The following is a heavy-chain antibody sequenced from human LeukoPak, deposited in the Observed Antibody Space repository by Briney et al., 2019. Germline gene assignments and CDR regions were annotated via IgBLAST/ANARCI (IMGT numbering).Heavy chain of an antibody. CDR2: INPNGGIT. V-gene: IGHV3-74*01. Sequence: PGGSLTLSCSASGFTLSNYWMHWVRHGPGKGLVWVSRINPNGGITSYADSVMGRFTISRHNAKNTLYLQMDSLRVEDTAVYYCTTLPWEAGRDYWGQGTLVTVSS. J-gene: IGHJ4*02. CDR1: GFTLSNYW. D-gene: IGHD6-19*01. CDR3: TTLPWEAGRDY.